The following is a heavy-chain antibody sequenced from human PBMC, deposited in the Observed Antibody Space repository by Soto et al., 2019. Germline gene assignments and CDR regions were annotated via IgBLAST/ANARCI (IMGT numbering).Heavy chain of an antibody. V-gene: IGHV4-39*01. Sequence: SETLSLTCTVPGGSISSSSYYWGWIRQPPGKGLEWIGSIYYSGSTYYNPSLKSRVTISVDTSKNQFSLKLSSVTAADTTVYYCARRDITMVRGVIISPLSFFDYWGQGTLVTVSS. J-gene: IGHJ4*02. CDR2: IYYSGST. CDR1: GGSISSSSYY. D-gene: IGHD3-10*01. CDR3: ARRDITMVRGVIISPLSFFDY.